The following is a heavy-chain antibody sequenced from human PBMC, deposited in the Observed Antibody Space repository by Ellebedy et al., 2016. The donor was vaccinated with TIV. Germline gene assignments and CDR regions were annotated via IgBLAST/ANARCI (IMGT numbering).Heavy chain of an antibody. J-gene: IGHJ6*02. D-gene: IGHD3-10*01. Sequence: PGGSLRLSCATSGFKLEDYTMHWVRQISGKGLEWVSLISWDGTNKFYAESVRGRFTVSRDNDKKSVYLQMTRVTTEDSGLYYCVKDVYGSRSYFGLDVWGQGTTVTVSS. CDR3: VKDVYGSRSYFGLDV. CDR1: GFKLEDYT. V-gene: IGHV3-43*01. CDR2: ISWDGTNK.